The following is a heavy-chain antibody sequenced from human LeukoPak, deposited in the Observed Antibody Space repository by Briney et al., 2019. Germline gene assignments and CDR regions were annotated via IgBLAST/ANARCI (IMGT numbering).Heavy chain of an antibody. D-gene: IGHD2-21*02. CDR3: AKGPYCGGDCYDTPFDY. CDR1: GFTFSSYA. J-gene: IGHJ4*02. CDR2: ISGSGGST. V-gene: IGHV3-23*01. Sequence: GGSLRLSCAASGFTFSSYAMSWVRQAPGKGLEWVSAISGSGGSTYYADSVKGRFTISRDNSKNTLYLQMNSLRAEDTAVYYCAKGPYCGGDCYDTPFDYWGQGTLVTVSS.